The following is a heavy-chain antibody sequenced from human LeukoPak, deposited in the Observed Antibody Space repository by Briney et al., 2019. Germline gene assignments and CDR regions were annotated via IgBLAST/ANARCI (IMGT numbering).Heavy chain of an antibody. J-gene: IGHJ4*02. CDR3: AKDRAVTNYYFDY. Sequence: PGGSLRLSCAASGFTFDDYATHWVRHTPGKGLEWVAGITWNRDNIGYGDSVKGRFTISRDNSKNTLYLQMNSLRAEDTAVYYCAKDRAVTNYYFDYWGQGTLVTVSS. D-gene: IGHD4-17*01. V-gene: IGHV3-9*01. CDR1: GFTFDDYA. CDR2: ITWNRDNI.